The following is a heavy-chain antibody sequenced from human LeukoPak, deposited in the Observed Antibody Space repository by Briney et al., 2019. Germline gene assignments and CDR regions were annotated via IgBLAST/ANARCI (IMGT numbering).Heavy chain of an antibody. Sequence: GGSLRLSCAASGFTFSSHGMSWVRQAPGKGLEWVSAISGSGDNTYYADSVKGRFTISRDNSKNTLYLQMNSLRAEDTAVYYCARVTYGSGTYGAFDYWGQGTLVTVSS. V-gene: IGHV3-23*01. CDR2: ISGSGDNT. D-gene: IGHD3-10*01. CDR3: ARVTYGSGTYGAFDY. J-gene: IGHJ4*02. CDR1: GFTFSSHG.